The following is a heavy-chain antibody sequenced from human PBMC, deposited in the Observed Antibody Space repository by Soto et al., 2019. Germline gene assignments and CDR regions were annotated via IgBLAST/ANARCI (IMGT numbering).Heavy chain of an antibody. CDR2: ISAYNGNK. D-gene: IGHD2-15*01. J-gene: IGHJ5*02. V-gene: IGHV1-18*01. CDR1: GYPFTSYA. Sequence: QVQLVQSGAEVKKPGASVKVSCKASGYPFTSYALSWVRPAPGQGLAGMGWISAYNGNKNYAQTLQGRVTMTTDTSTSPAYMELRSLSSDDTAVYYCARDSARVASWGQGTVVTVCS. CDR3: ARDSARVAS.